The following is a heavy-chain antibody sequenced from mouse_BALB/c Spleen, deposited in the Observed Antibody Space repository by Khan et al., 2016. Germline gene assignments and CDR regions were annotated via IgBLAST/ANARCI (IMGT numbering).Heavy chain of an antibody. J-gene: IGHJ4*01. CDR1: GYTFTSYW. D-gene: IGHD1-1*01. V-gene: IGHV1-9*01. CDR3: ARPYGNSPHCYAMDY. Sequence: QVQLQQSGAELMKPGASVKISCKSTGYTFTSYWIEWVKQRPGHGLEWIGEILPGSGSTNYNENFKGKATFTADTSSNTAYMQLSSLTSEDSAVYYCARPYGNSPHCYAMDYGGQGTSVTVSS. CDR2: ILPGSGST.